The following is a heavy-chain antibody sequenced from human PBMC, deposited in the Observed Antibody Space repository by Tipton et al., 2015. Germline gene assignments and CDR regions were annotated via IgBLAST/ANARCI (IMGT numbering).Heavy chain of an antibody. CDR1: GGSISNYY. V-gene: IGHV4-4*07. J-gene: IGHJ4*02. Sequence: TLSLTCTVSGGSISNYYWSWIRQPAGKGLEWIGRIYTTGSTNYNPSLKSRVTMSVDTSKNQFSLKLSSVTAADTAVYYCARAYYYDSSGYPLFDYWGQGTLVTVSS. CDR2: IYTTGST. D-gene: IGHD3-22*01. CDR3: ARAYYYDSSGYPLFDY.